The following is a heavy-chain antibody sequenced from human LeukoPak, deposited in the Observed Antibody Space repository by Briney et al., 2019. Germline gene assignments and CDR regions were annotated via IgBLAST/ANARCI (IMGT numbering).Heavy chain of an antibody. CDR2: IYYSGTT. V-gene: IGHV4-39*07. CDR3: ASRYSTGLHFDF. Sequence: SETLSLTCTVSGDSISNSNYYWGWIRQPPGKGLEWIGTIYYSGTTYYNPSLKSRVAISVDTSRNQFSLRLNSITAADTAVYYCASRYSTGLHFDFWGQGTLVTVSS. D-gene: IGHD2-8*02. J-gene: IGHJ4*02. CDR1: GDSISNSNYY.